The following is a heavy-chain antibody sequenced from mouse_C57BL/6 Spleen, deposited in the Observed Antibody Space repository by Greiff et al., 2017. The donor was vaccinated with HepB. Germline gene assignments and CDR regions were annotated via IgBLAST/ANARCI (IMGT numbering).Heavy chain of an antibody. CDR2: IYPGSGNT. J-gene: IGHJ3*01. CDR1: GYTFTDYY. Sequence: QVQLQQSGAELVRPGASVKLSCKASGYTFTDYYINWVKQRPGQGLEWIARIYPGSGNTYYNEKFKGKATLTAEKSSSTAYMQLSSLTSEDSAVYFCAVWDSAWFAYWGQGTLVTVSA. D-gene: IGHD2-10*02. CDR3: AVWDSAWFAY. V-gene: IGHV1-76*01.